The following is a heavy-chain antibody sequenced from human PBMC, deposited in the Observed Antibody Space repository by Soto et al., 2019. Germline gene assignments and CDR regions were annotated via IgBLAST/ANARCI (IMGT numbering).Heavy chain of an antibody. CDR2: IYYSGTT. V-gene: IGHV4-39*01. CDR3: ARRGYYDSSGYIDY. Sequence: PSETLSLTCTVSGASVSSSTYFWGWIRQPPGKGLEWIGSIYYSGTTYYNPSLKSRVTISVDTSKNQFSLKLSSVTAADTAVYYCARRGYYDSSGYIDYWGQGTLVTVS. CDR1: GASVSSSTYF. D-gene: IGHD3-22*01. J-gene: IGHJ4*02.